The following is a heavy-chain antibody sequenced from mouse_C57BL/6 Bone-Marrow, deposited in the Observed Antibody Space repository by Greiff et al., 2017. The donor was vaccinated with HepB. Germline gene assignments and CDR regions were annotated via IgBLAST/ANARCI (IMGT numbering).Heavy chain of an antibody. CDR3: ARNDYSNYNWYFDV. CDR1: GYTFTSYW. Sequence: QVQLKQPGAELVKPGASVKLSCKASGYTFTSYWMHWVKQRPGRGLEWIGRIDPNSGGTKYNEKFKSKATLTVDKPSSTAYMQLSSLTSEDSAVYCCARNDYSNYNWYFDVWGTGTTVTVSS. J-gene: IGHJ1*03. D-gene: IGHD2-5*01. V-gene: IGHV1-72*01. CDR2: IDPNSGGT.